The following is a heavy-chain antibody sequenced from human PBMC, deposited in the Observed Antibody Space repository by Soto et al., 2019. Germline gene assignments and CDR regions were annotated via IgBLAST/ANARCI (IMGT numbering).Heavy chain of an antibody. J-gene: IGHJ5*02. CDR3: ARGVGSGSYYNQYNWFDP. CDR1: GFTVSNYY. CDR2: IYDDGRI. D-gene: IGHD3-10*01. Sequence: GGSLRLSCAASGFTVSNYYMSWVRQAPGKGLEWVSVIYDDGRIYYADSVKGRFTISRDNSKNTLYLQMNSLRADDTAVYYCARGVGSGSYYNQYNWFDPWGQGTLVTVSS. V-gene: IGHV3-53*01.